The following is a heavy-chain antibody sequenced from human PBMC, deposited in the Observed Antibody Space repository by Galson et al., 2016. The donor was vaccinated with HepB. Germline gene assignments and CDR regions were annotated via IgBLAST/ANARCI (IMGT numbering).Heavy chain of an antibody. V-gene: IGHV3-9*01. CDR1: GFTFDDYV. CDR3: AKGLVPAANHFYGVDV. CDR2: INWNSVKI. J-gene: IGHJ6*02. D-gene: IGHD2-2*01. Sequence: SLRLSCAASGFTFDDYVMHWVRQSPGKGLEWVSGINWNSVKIGYADSVKGRFTISRDDAKNSLYLQMNSLRPEDTALYYCAKGLVPAANHFYGVDVWGQGTTVTVSS.